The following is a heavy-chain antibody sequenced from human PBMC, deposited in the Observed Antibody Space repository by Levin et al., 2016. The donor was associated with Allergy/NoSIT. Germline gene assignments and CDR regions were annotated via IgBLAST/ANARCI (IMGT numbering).Heavy chain of an antibody. CDR1: GFTFSSYA. CDR2: ISYDGSNK. D-gene: IGHD2-2*01. V-gene: IGHV3-30*04. CDR3: ARVYPARVVVVPAATDDY. Sequence: GESLKISCAASGFTFSSYAMHWVRQAPGKGLEWVAVISYDGSNKYYADSVKGRFTISRDNSKNTLYLQMNSLRAEDTAVYYCARVYPARVVVVPAATDDYWGQGTLVTVSS. J-gene: IGHJ4*02.